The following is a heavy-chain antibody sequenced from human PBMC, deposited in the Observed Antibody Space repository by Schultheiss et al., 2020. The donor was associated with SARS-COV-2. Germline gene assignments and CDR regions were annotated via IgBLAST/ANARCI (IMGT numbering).Heavy chain of an antibody. V-gene: IGHV4-39*02. CDR2: IYYSGST. CDR1: GGSISSYY. CDR3: AKDRESTGFLEWLNDY. Sequence: SQTLSLTCTVSGGSISSYYWGWIRQPPGKGLEWIGSIYYSGSTYYNPSLKSRVTISVDTSKNQFSLKLSSVTAADTAVYYCAKDRESTGFLEWLNDYWGQGTLVTVSS. D-gene: IGHD3-3*01. J-gene: IGHJ4*02.